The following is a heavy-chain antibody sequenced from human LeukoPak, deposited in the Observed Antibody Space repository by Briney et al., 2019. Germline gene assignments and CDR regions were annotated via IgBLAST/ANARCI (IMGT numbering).Heavy chain of an antibody. CDR2: LEKDGSEE. Sequence: GGSLRLSCAASGFTFSSYWMNWVRQAPGKGLEWVANLEKDGSEEYYVDSVKGRFTISRDNAKSSLFLQMDSLRAEDTAVYYCARENGGGWIDPWGQGTLVTVSS. CDR1: GFTFSSYW. D-gene: IGHD2-8*01. CDR3: ARENGGGWIDP. J-gene: IGHJ5*02. V-gene: IGHV3-7*01.